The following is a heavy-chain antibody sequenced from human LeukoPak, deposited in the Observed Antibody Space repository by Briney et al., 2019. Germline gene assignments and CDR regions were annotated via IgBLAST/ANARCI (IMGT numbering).Heavy chain of an antibody. Sequence: PGGSLRLSCSACRFTFSSYWMHWVRQAPGKGLVWVSRIKFDESATNYADSVKGRFTISRDNDRNTVYLQMNSLRGEDTAVYYCARGGRGTYLKDYWGPGTLVTVSS. CDR2: IKFDESAT. J-gene: IGHJ4*02. D-gene: IGHD1-26*01. CDR3: ARGGRGTYLKDY. CDR1: RFTFSSYW. V-gene: IGHV3-74*01.